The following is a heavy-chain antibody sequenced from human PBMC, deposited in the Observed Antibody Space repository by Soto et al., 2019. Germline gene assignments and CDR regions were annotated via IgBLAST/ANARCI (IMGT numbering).Heavy chain of an antibody. CDR3: VRGDGDYYDGNGYLGRH. V-gene: IGHV1-3*01. J-gene: IGHJ4*02. CDR1: GYTFTSYA. Sequence: ASVELSCKASGYTFTSYAMQWVRQATGQRLEWMGWINAGNGNTKYSQKFQGRLTISRDNAKNTLYLQMNSLRAEDTAVYYCVRGDGDYYDGNGYLGRHWGQGTLVTVSS. D-gene: IGHD3-22*01. CDR2: INAGNGNT.